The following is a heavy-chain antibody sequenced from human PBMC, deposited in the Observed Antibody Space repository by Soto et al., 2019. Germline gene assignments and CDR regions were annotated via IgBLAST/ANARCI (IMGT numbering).Heavy chain of an antibody. CDR2: VTGGGHTT. J-gene: IGHJ6*02. CDR1: GFTFSRYA. V-gene: IGHV3-23*01. Sequence: LRLSCAASGFTFSRYAMSWVRQAPGKGLEWVSTVTGGGHTTYNADSVNGRFTISRDNSKNTLYLQMNNLRAEDTAIYYCASSSGDLDVYGMDIWGPGTTVTVSS. D-gene: IGHD3-10*01. CDR3: ASSSGDLDVYGMDI.